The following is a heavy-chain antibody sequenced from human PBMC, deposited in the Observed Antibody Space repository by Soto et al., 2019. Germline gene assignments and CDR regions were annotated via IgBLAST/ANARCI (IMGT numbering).Heavy chain of an antibody. D-gene: IGHD3-22*01. CDR2: INPSGGST. CDR1: GYTFTSYY. Sequence: RASVKVSCKASGYTFTSYYMHWVRQAPGQGLEWMGIINPSGGSTSYAQKFQGRVTMTRDTSTSTVYMELSSLRSEDTAVYYCARASLYYDSSGYYPTPEYFQHWGQGTLVTVSS. V-gene: IGHV1-46*01. CDR3: ARASLYYDSSGYYPTPEYFQH. J-gene: IGHJ1*01.